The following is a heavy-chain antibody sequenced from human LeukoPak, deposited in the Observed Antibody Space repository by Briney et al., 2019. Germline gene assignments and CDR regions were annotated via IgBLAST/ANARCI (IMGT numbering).Heavy chain of an antibody. CDR3: AKDRGMVGASVRAFDY. V-gene: IGHV3-23*01. CDR1: GFTFSSNT. D-gene: IGHD1-26*01. Sequence: GGSLRLSCAASGFTFSSNTVSWVRQAPGKGLEWVSVISASGAKTYYADSVKGRFTVSRDNSRNTLYLQMDSLRAEDTALYYCAKDRGMVGASVRAFDYWGQGTLVTVSS. CDR2: ISASGAKT. J-gene: IGHJ4*02.